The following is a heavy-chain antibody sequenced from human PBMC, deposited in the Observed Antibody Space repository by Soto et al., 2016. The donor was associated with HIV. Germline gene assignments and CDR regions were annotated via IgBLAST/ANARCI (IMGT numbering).Heavy chain of an antibody. CDR1: GGSISNYY. J-gene: IGHJ3*02. Sequence: QVQLQESGPGLVKPSETLSLTCTVSGGSISNYYWSWIRQPPGKGLEWIGYIYHSGSTNYNPSLNESGHHISRHVQEPILPEVEFCDRCGHGRCITCARDRRPFTIPIVWSWFLSKGMTAPDAFDIWAKGQVVHRLF. D-gene: IGHD3-3*01. CDR2: IYHSGST. CDR3: ARDRRPFTIPIVWSWFLSKGMTAPDAFDI. V-gene: IGHV4-59*01.